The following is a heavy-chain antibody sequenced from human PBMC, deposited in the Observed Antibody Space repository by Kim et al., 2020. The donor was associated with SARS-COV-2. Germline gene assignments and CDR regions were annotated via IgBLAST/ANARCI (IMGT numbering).Heavy chain of an antibody. CDR3: ARSALGPAWDLNAGMDV. CDR1: GFTFSSYS. J-gene: IGHJ6*01. D-gene: IGHD1-26*01. Sequence: GGSLRLSCAASGFTFSSYSMNWVRQAPGKGLEWVSSISSSSSYIYYEDSVKGRFTISRDNAKNSLYLQMNSLRAEDTAVYYCARSALGPAWDLNAGMDV. CDR2: ISSSSSYI. V-gene: IGHV3-21*01.